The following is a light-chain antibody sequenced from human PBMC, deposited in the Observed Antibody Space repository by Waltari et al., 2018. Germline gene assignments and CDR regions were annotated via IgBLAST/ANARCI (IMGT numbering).Light chain of an antibody. CDR1: QSISDY. V-gene: IGKV1-39*01. CDR2: AAS. CDR3: KQSYSTPLT. J-gene: IGKJ4*01. Sequence: DIQMTQSPSSLSASVGDRVTITFRASQSISDYLNWYQQKPGKAPKLLIYAASSLKSRVPSRFSGSGSGTDFTLTRSSMQPEDVATYYCKQSYSTPLTFGGGTKVEIK.